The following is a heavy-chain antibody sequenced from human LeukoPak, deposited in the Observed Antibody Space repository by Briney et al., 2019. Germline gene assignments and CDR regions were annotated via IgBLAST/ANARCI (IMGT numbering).Heavy chain of an antibody. CDR3: AREGGSTDYDLWSGQPARDAFDI. CDR1: GFTFSSYA. Sequence: GGSLRLSCAASGFTFSSYAMHWVRQAPGKGLEWVAVISYDGSNKYYADSVKGRFTISRDNSKNTLYLQMNSLRAEDTAVYYCAREGGSTDYDLWSGQPARDAFDIWGQGTMVTVSS. D-gene: IGHD3-3*01. J-gene: IGHJ3*02. V-gene: IGHV3-30*01. CDR2: ISYDGSNK.